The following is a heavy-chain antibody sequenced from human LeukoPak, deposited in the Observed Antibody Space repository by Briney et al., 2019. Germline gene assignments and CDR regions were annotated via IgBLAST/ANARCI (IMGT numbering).Heavy chain of an antibody. CDR1: GFTFSDYN. CDR2: ISSSGNII. V-gene: IGHV3-11*01. D-gene: IGHD3-16*02. CDR3: ARAMFGGVIGKFDY. J-gene: IGHJ4*02. Sequence: PGGSLRLSCVASGFTFSDYNMNWIRQAPGKGLEWVSHISSSGNIIYYVDSVKGRFTISRDNAKNSLYLQMNSLRAEDTAVYYCARAMFGGVIGKFDYWGQGSLVTVSS.